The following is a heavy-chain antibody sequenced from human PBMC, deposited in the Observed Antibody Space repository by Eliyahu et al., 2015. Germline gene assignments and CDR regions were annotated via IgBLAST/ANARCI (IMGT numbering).Heavy chain of an antibody. J-gene: IGHJ4*02. V-gene: IGHV3-15*01. D-gene: IGHD6-19*01. CDR3: TTTGLYTSGGGVC. CDR2: ISRRTLGGSA. CDR1: GFPFSNAW. Sequence: EVQLVESGGGLVKPGGSLRLSCAAXGFPFSNAWMTWVRQAPGKGLEWVARISRRTLGGSADYGAPVKGRFTISRDDSQNLVYLQMNSLKSEDTAVYYCTTTGLYTSGGGVCWGQGTLVTVSS.